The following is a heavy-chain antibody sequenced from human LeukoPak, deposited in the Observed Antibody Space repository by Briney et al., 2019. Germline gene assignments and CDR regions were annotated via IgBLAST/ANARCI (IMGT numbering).Heavy chain of an antibody. Sequence: SETLSLTCAVYGGSFSGYYWSWIRQPPGKGREWIGEINHSGSTNYNPSLKSRVTISVDTSKNQFSLKLSSVTAADTAVYYCARGRTMVRGVYMDVWGKGTTVTVSS. CDR2: INHSGST. CDR1: GGSFSGYY. J-gene: IGHJ6*03. D-gene: IGHD3-10*01. V-gene: IGHV4-34*01. CDR3: ARGRTMVRGVYMDV.